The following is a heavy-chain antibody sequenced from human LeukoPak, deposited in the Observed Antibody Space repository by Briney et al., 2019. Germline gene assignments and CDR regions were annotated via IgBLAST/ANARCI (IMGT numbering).Heavy chain of an antibody. Sequence: PGGSLRLSCAASGFTFSSYAMSWVRQAPGKGLEWVSAISGGGGSTYYADSVKGRFTISRDNSKNTLYLQMNSMRAEDTAVYYCANRIAATGVVYWGQGTLVTVSS. V-gene: IGHV3-23*01. CDR2: ISGGGGST. CDR1: GFTFSSYA. CDR3: ANRIAATGVVY. D-gene: IGHD6-13*01. J-gene: IGHJ4*02.